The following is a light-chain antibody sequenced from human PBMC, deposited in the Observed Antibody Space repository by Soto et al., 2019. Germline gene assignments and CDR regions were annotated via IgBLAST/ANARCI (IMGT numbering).Light chain of an antibody. CDR3: QQYGSSPFT. CDR1: QSVTSNF. J-gene: IGKJ2*01. CDR2: DAS. V-gene: IGKV3-20*01. Sequence: EIVLTQSPGTLSLSPRERATLSCRASQSVTSNFLVWYQQKPSQAPRPLIYDASNRAPGIPDRFTGSGSGTDFTLTISRLEPEDFAVYYCQQYGSSPFTFGQGTRLEIK.